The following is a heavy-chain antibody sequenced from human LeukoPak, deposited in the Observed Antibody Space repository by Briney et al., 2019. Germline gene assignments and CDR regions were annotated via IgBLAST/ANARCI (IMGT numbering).Heavy chain of an antibody. V-gene: IGHV3-7*01. J-gene: IGHJ6*03. D-gene: IGHD3-22*01. CDR2: IKQDGSEK. Sequence: GGSLRLSCAASRFIFSNAWMNWVRQAPGKGLEWVANIKQDGSEKHYGDSVRGRFTISRDNAKKSLYLQMNSLRAEDTALYFCARDTYDSSDYHFYYMDVWGKGTTVTVSS. CDR1: RFIFSNAW. CDR3: ARDTYDSSDYHFYYMDV.